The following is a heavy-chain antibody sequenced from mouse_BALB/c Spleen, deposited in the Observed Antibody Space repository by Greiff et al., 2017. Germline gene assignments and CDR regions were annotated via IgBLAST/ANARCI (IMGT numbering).Heavy chain of an antibody. CDR1: GYAFTNYL. Sequence: QVQLQQSGAELVRPGTSVKVSCKASGYAFTNYLIEWVKQRPGQGLEWIGVINPGSGGTNYNEKFKGKATLTADKSSSTAYMQLSSLTSDDSAVYFCARTGNSHYAMDYWGQGTSVTVSS. CDR2: INPGSGGT. D-gene: IGHD2-1*01. V-gene: IGHV1-54*03. CDR3: ARTGNSHYAMDY. J-gene: IGHJ4*01.